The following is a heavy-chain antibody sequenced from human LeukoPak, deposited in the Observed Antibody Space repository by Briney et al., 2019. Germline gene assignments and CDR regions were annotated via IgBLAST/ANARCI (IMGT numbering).Heavy chain of an antibody. V-gene: IGHV3-30-3*01. J-gene: IGHJ4*02. CDR1: GFTFSSYA. CDR3: ARAEITSGSLDF. D-gene: IGHD1-26*01. Sequence: GRSLRLSCAASGFTFSSYAMHWVRQAPGKGLEWVAVISYDGSNKYYADSVKGRFTISRDNSKNTLYLQMNSLRAEDTAVYYCARAEITSGSLDFWGQGTLVTVSS. CDR2: ISYDGSNK.